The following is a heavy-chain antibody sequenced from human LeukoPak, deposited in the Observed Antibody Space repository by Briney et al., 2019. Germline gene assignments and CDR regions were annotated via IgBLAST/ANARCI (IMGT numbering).Heavy chain of an antibody. CDR3: TRSYSSGFPYFQH. CDR2: IYHSGST. D-gene: IGHD6-19*01. V-gene: IGHV4-38-2*02. Sequence: SETLSLTCTVSGYSISSGYYWGWIRQPPGKGLEWIGSIYHSGSTYYNPSLKSRVTISVDTSKNQFSLKLSSVTAADTAVYYCTRSYSSGFPYFQHWGQGTLVTVSS. J-gene: IGHJ1*01. CDR1: GYSISSGYY.